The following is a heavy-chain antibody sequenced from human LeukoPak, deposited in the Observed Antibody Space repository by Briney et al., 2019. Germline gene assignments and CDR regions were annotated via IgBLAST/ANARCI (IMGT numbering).Heavy chain of an antibody. CDR1: GFTFSAYS. CDR2: IGSSSSPI. D-gene: IGHD4-11*01. J-gene: IGHJ4*02. V-gene: IGHV3-48*01. CDR3: ARDQAYSFDY. Sequence: HTGGSLRLSCAASGFTFSAYSMNWVRQAPEKGLEWVSYIGSSSSPIYYADSVKGRFTISRDNAKNSLYLQIDSLRAEDTAVYYCARDQAYSFDYWGQGTLVTVSS.